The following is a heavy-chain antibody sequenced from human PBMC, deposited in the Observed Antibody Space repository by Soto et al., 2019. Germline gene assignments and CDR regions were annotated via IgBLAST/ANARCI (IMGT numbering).Heavy chain of an antibody. Sequence: ASVKVSCKASGYTFSGHYMHWVRQAPGQGLEWMGFINPNSGGTNYAQKFQGRVTMTRDTSIRTAYMELSRLTSDDTAVYFCARDDNPNIVDYWGQGTLVTVSS. CDR1: GYTFSGHY. V-gene: IGHV1-2*02. D-gene: IGHD1-20*01. J-gene: IGHJ4*02. CDR2: INPNSGGT. CDR3: ARDDNPNIVDY.